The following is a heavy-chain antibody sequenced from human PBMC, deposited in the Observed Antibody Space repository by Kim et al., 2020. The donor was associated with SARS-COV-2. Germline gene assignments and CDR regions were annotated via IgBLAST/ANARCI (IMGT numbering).Heavy chain of an antibody. CDR1: GGTFSSYA. J-gene: IGHJ3*02. V-gene: IGHV1-69*13. CDR2: IIPIFGTA. D-gene: IGHD3-22*01. CDR3: ANLQLYYYDSSGAFDI. Sequence: SVKVSCKASGGTFSSYAISWVRQAPGQGLEWMGGIIPIFGTANYAQKFQGRVTITADESTSTAYMELSSLRSEDTAVYYCANLQLYYYDSSGAFDIWGQGTMVTVSS.